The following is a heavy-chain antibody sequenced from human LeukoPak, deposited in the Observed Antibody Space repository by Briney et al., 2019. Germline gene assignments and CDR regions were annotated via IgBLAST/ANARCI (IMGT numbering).Heavy chain of an antibody. CDR1: GFTFNTNA. J-gene: IGHJ4*02. Sequence: GGSLRLSCAACGFTFNTNAMSWVRQAPGKGLEWVSAISRTGGRTYYADSVKGRFTISRDNSKNTLYLQMNSLRAEDTAFYYCAKEGGLIGTTDYWGQGTLVTVSS. CDR2: ISRTGGRT. D-gene: IGHD1/OR15-1a*01. CDR3: AKEGGLIGTTDY. V-gene: IGHV3-23*01.